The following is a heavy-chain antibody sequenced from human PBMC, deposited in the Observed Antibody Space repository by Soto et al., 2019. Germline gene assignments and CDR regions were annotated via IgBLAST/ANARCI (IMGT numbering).Heavy chain of an antibody. V-gene: IGHV4-61*08. CDR1: GGSIGSSDYY. J-gene: IGHJ4*02. Sequence: SETLSLTCTVSGGSIGSSDYYWSWIRQPPGKGLEWIGYIYYSGSTNYNPSLKSRVTISVDTSKNQFSLKLSSVTAADTAVYYCARVLMDFWSGYYGYFDYWGQGTLVTVSS. CDR3: ARVLMDFWSGYYGYFDY. CDR2: IYYSGST. D-gene: IGHD3-3*01.